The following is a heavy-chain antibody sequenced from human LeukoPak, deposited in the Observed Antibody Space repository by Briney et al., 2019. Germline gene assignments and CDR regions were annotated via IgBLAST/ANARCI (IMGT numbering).Heavy chain of an antibody. CDR2: IKEDGGEK. J-gene: IGHJ4*02. V-gene: IGHV3-7*01. D-gene: IGHD6-19*01. CDR3: ARDFGSSIGYFDY. CDR1: GFTFSAYY. Sequence: GGSLRLSCAASGFTFSAYYMTWVRQAPGKGLEWVANIKEDGGEKDYVDSVKGRFTISRDNAKNSVFLQMNSLRAEDTAVYYCARDFGSSIGYFDYWGQGTLVTVSS.